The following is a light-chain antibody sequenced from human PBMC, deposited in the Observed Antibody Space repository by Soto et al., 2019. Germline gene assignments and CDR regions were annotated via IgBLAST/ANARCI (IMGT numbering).Light chain of an antibody. J-gene: IGLJ3*02. V-gene: IGLV2-8*01. Sequence: QSALTQPPSASGSPGQSVTISCTGTSSDVGGYNYVSWYQQHPGKAPTVMIYEVNKRPSGVPDRFSGSKSGNTASLTVSGLQAEDEADYYCSSYAGSYVWVFGGGTKLTVL. CDR1: SSDVGGYNY. CDR3: SSYAGSYVWV. CDR2: EVN.